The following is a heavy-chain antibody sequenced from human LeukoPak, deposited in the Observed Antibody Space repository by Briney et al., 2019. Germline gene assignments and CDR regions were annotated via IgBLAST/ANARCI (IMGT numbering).Heavy chain of an antibody. D-gene: IGHD6-13*01. V-gene: IGHV1-69*04. CDR1: GGTFSSYA. CDR2: IIPILGIA. J-gene: IGHJ4*02. CDR3: ARDEVIAAAGRSPFDY. Sequence: GASVKVSCKASGGTFSSYAISWVRQAPGQGLEWMGRIIPILGIANYAQKFQGRVTITVDKSTSTAYMELSSLRSEDTAVYYCARDEVIAAAGRSPFDYWGQGTLVTVSS.